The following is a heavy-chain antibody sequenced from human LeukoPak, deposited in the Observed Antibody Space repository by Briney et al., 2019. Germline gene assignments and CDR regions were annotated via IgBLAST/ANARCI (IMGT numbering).Heavy chain of an antibody. Sequence: ASVKVSCKASGYTFTSYGISWVRQAPGQGLEWMGWISAYNGNTNYAQKLQGRVTMTTDTSTSTAYMELSRLRSDDTAVYYCARGDIVVVPAAPYYYYYYMDVWGKGTTVTVSS. V-gene: IGHV1-18*01. D-gene: IGHD2-2*01. J-gene: IGHJ6*03. CDR1: GYTFTSYG. CDR2: ISAYNGNT. CDR3: ARGDIVVVPAAPYYYYYYMDV.